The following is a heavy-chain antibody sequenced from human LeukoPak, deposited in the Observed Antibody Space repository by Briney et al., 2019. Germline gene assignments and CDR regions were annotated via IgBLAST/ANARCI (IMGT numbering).Heavy chain of an antibody. CDR3: ATERSRYSDS. J-gene: IGHJ4*02. V-gene: IGHV3-30*02. CDR1: GFTFSSFG. CDR2: IPYDGSNK. D-gene: IGHD6-6*01. Sequence: GVSLRLSCAASGFTFSSFGMHWVRQAPGKGLEWVAFIPYDGSNKYYADSVKGRFTISRDNSKNTLYLQMNSLRPEDTAVYYCATERSRYSDSWGQGILVTVSS.